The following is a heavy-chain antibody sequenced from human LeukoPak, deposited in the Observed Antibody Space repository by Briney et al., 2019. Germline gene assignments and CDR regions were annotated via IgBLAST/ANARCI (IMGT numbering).Heavy chain of an antibody. Sequence: GASXXVXCKASGGTFISYAISWVGQAPGQGGEWMGGIIPIFGTATYAHNFQGRVTITTDESTSTAYMELSSLRSEDTAVYYCARVGYGGGAFDIWGQGTMVTVSS. CDR1: GGTFISYA. V-gene: IGHV1-69*05. CDR2: IIPIFGTA. J-gene: IGHJ3*02. CDR3: ARVGYGGGAFDI. D-gene: IGHD6-13*01.